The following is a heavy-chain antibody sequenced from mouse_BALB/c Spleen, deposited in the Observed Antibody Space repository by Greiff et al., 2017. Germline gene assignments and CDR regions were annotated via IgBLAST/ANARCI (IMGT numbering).Heavy chain of an antibody. CDR1: GYTFTDYN. CDR3: ARNYDYSFAY. V-gene: IGHV1S29*02. D-gene: IGHD2-4*01. Sequence: EVQLHQSGPELVKPGASVKISCKASGYTFTDYNMHWVKQSHGKSLEWIGYIYPYNGGTGYNQKFKSKATLTVDNSSSTAYMELRSLTSEDSAVYYCARNYDYSFAYWGQGTLVTVSA. CDR2: IYPYNGGT. J-gene: IGHJ3*01.